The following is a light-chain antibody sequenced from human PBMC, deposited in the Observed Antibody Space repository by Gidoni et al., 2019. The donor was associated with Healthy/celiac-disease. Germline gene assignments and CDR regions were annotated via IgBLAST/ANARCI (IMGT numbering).Light chain of an antibody. V-gene: IGKV3-20*01. J-gene: IGKJ1*01. Sequence: ELVLTQSPGTLSLSPGERATRSCRASQSVSSSYLAWYQQKPGQAPRLLIYGASSRATGIPDRFSGSGSGTDFTLTISRLEPEDFAVYYCQQYGSSPPRTFGQGTKVEIK. CDR1: QSVSSSY. CDR3: QQYGSSPPRT. CDR2: GAS.